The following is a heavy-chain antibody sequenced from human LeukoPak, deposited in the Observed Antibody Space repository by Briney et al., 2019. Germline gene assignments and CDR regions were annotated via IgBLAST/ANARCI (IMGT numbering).Heavy chain of an antibody. D-gene: IGHD3-22*01. CDR1: GGSFSGYY. CDR3: ARRTTEDYDSSGTNDY. Sequence: SETLSLTCAVYGGSFSGYYWSWIRQPPGKGLEWIGEINHSGSTNYNPSLKSRVTISVDTSKNQSSLKLSSVTAADTAVYYCARRTTEDYDSSGTNDYWGQGTLVTVSS. V-gene: IGHV4-34*01. CDR2: INHSGST. J-gene: IGHJ4*02.